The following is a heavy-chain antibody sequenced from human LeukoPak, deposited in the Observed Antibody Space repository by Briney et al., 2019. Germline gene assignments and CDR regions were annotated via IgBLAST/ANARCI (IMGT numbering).Heavy chain of an antibody. V-gene: IGHV3-66*01. J-gene: IGHJ5*02. CDR2: IYSGGST. D-gene: IGHD5-18*01. CDR1: GFTVSSNY. CDR3: AREVPGGYSYGLSHGWFDP. Sequence: GGSLRLSCAASGFTVSSNYMSWVRQAPGKGLEWVSVIYSGGSTYYADSVKGRFTISRDNSKNTLYLQMNSLRAEDTAVYYCAREVPGGYSYGLSHGWFDPWGQGTLVTVSS.